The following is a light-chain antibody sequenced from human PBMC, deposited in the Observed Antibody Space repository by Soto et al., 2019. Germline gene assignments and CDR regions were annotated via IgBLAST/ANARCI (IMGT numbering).Light chain of an antibody. CDR3: GTWDSGLSAVV. CDR1: NSNIGNTY. CDR2: DNS. Sequence: QSVLTQPPSVSAAPGQKVTISCCGSNSNIGNTYVSWYQQLPGTAPKLLIYDNSHRPSGIPDRFSGSKSGTSATLGITGLQTGDEADYYCGTWDSGLSAVVFGGGTKLTVL. V-gene: IGLV1-51*01. J-gene: IGLJ2*01.